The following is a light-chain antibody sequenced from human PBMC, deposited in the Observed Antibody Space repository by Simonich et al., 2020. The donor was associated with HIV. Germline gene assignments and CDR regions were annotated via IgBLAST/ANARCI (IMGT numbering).Light chain of an antibody. J-gene: IGKJ4*01. V-gene: IGKV1-16*01. CDR3: QQYYSYPLT. CDR1: QDIRIS. Sequence: DIQMTQSPSSLSASVGDRVTITCRPSQDIRISLAWFQQKPGKAPKLLSYAVSTLQSGVPSRFRGSGSGIDFTLTITSLRSEDVGNYFCQQYYSYPLTFGGGTKVEIK. CDR2: AVS.